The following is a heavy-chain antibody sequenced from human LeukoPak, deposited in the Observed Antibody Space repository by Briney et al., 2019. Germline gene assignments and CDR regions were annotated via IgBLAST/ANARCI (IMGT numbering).Heavy chain of an antibody. D-gene: IGHD2-15*01. J-gene: IGHJ5*02. V-gene: IGHV3-23*01. CDR2: ISGSGDST. CDR1: GFTFSSYA. Sequence: PGGSLRLSCAASGFTFSSYAMSWVRQAPGKGLEWVSAISGSGDSTYYADSVKGRFTISRDNSKNTLYLQMNSLRAGDTAVYYCAKDPQTVVVAATLWFDPWGQGTLVTVSS. CDR3: AKDPQTVVVAATLWFDP.